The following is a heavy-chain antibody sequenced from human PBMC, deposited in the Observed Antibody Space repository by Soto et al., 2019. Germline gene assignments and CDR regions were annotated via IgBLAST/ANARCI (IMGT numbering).Heavy chain of an antibody. J-gene: IGHJ6*02. Sequence: QVQLVESGGGVVQPGRSLRLSCAASGFTFSSYGMHWVRQAPGKGLEWVAVIWYDGSNKYYADSVKGRFTISRDNSKNTLYLQMNSLRADDTAVYYCAREEYCSGGSCYSGSYYYYGMDVWGQGTTVTVSS. V-gene: IGHV3-33*01. CDR1: GFTFSSYG. CDR3: AREEYCSGGSCYSGSYYYYGMDV. CDR2: IWYDGSNK. D-gene: IGHD2-15*01.